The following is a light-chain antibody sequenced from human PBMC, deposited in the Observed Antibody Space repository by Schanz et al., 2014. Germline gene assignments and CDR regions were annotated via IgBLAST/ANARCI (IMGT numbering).Light chain of an antibody. Sequence: EIVLTQSPATLSLSPGERATLSCRASQSVSSYVAWYQQRPGQAPRLLIYDASNRATGIPATFSGSGSGTDFILTISRLEPEDFAVYYCQQYGSSPPWTFGQGTKVEIK. CDR2: DAS. CDR3: QQYGSSPPWT. V-gene: IGKV3-20*01. J-gene: IGKJ1*01. CDR1: QSVSSY.